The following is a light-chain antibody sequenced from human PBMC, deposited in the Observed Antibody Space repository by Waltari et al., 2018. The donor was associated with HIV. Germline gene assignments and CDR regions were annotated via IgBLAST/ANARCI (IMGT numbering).Light chain of an antibody. CDR3: CSYAGTITFWV. V-gene: IGLV2-23*02. CDR2: DVN. CDR1: RSVVGNYNI. J-gene: IGLJ3*02. Sequence: QSALTQPASVSGSPGQSITISCTGTRSVVGNYNIFSWYQLHPGKAPKLMIFDVNKRPSGISYRFSGSKSGNTASLTISGLQAEDEADYFCCSYAGTITFWVFGGGTKLTVL.